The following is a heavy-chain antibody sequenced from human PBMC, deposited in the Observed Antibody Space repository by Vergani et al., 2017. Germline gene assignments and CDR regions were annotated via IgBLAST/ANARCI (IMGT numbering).Heavy chain of an antibody. V-gene: IGHV3-21*01. J-gene: IGHJ6*02. CDR1: GFTFSRYS. Sequence: VQLVESGGGLVKPGGSLRLSCAASGFTFSRYSMNWVRQAPGKGLEWVSSISSSTNYIYYADSVKGRFTISRDNVKNSLYLQMNSLRAEDTAVYHCARDGYSGYDYPKAYGMVVWGQGP. CDR2: ISSSTNYI. CDR3: ARDGYSGYDYPKAYGMVV. D-gene: IGHD5-12*01.